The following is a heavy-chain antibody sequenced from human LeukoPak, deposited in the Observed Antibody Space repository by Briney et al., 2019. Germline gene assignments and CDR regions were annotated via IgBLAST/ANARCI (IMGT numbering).Heavy chain of an antibody. Sequence: GGSLRLSCAASGFTFSSYSMNWVRQAPGKGLEWVSSISSRSRNIYYADSVKGRFTISRDNAKNSLYLQMNSLRAEDTAVYYCAVLGITMIGGVWGKGTTVTISS. CDR2: ISSRSRNI. V-gene: IGHV3-21*01. CDR1: GFTFSSYS. J-gene: IGHJ6*04. CDR3: AVLGITMIGGV. D-gene: IGHD3-10*02.